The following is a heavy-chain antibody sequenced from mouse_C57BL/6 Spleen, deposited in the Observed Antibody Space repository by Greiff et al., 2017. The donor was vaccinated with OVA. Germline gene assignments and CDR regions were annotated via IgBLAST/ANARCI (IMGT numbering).Heavy chain of an antibody. CDR3: AREDYSNASYAMDY. CDR1: GYTFTSYW. J-gene: IGHJ4*01. D-gene: IGHD2-5*01. CDR2: IDPSDSYT. Sequence: QVQLQQPGAELVKPGASVKLSCKASGYTFTSYWMQWVKQRPGQGLEWIGEIDPSDSYTNYNQQIKGKGILTVDTSSSTTYMQLISLASEDSAVYYCAREDYSNASYAMDYWGQGTSVTVSS. V-gene: IGHV1-50*01.